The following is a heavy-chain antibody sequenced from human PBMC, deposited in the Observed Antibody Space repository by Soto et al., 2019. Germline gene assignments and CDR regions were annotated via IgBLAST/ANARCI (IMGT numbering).Heavy chain of an antibody. CDR3: AKGGYNYGFLFDC. J-gene: IGHJ4*02. CDR2: IDNSGGIT. Sequence: EVQLLESGGGLVQPGGSLRLSCAASGFTFSTYAMSWVRQAPGKGLEWVSTIDNSGGITYYADSVKGRFTISRDNYKNTLYLQMNSLRAEDTAVYYCAKGGYNYGFLFDCWGQGTLVTVSS. CDR1: GFTFSTYA. D-gene: IGHD5-18*01. V-gene: IGHV3-23*05.